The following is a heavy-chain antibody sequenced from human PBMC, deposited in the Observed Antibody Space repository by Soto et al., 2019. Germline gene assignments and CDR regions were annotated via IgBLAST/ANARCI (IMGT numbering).Heavy chain of an antibody. CDR2: IWYDGSNK. J-gene: IGHJ6*02. CDR3: ASLVSAAGTRRDYYYYGMDV. V-gene: IGHV3-33*01. Sequence: GGSLRLSCAASGFTFSSYGMHWVRQAPGKGLEWVAVIWYDGSNKYYADSVKGRFTISRDNSKNTLYLQMNSLRAEDTAVYYCASLVSAAGTRRDYYYYGMDVWGQGTTVTVSS. D-gene: IGHD6-13*01. CDR1: GFTFSSYG.